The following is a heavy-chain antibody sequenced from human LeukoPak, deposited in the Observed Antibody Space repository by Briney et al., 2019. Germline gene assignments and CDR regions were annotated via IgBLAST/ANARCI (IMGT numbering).Heavy chain of an antibody. CDR3: ASRYDFWSPGGYQH. CDR1: GGSISSSSYY. Sequence: PSETLSLTRTVSGGSISSSSYYWGWIRQPPGKGLEWIGSIYYSGSTYYNPSLKSRVTISVDTSKNQFSLKLSSVTAADTAVYYCASRYDFWSPGGYQHWGQGTLVTVSS. CDR2: IYYSGST. D-gene: IGHD3-3*01. J-gene: IGHJ1*01. V-gene: IGHV4-39*01.